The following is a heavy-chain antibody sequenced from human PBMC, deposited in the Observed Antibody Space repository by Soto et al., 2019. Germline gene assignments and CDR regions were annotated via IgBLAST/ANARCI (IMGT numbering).Heavy chain of an antibody. V-gene: IGHV4-59*08. CDR1: GGSISSYY. Sequence: SETLSLTCTVSGGSISSYYWSWIRQPPGKGLEWIGYIYYSGSTNYNPSLKSRVTISVDTSKNQFSLKLSSVTAADTAVYYCARMHPGGVLRFLEWSRGPNYYYYMDVWGQGTTVTVSS. CDR3: ARMHPGGVLRFLEWSRGPNYYYYMDV. J-gene: IGHJ6*03. D-gene: IGHD3-3*01. CDR2: IYYSGST.